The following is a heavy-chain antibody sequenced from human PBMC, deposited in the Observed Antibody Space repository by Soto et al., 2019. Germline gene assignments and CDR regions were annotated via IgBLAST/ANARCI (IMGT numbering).Heavy chain of an antibody. J-gene: IGHJ6*01. Sequence: GGSLRISCAASGFSFSRYGMHWVRQAPGKELEWLAVISYDGSNKYYADSVKGRFTISRDNSKNTLYLQMNSLRDEDTAMYYCARDCFEYSYDRGGYYPYDMDVWGQGTTVTVSS. CDR3: ARDCFEYSYDRGGYYPYDMDV. V-gene: IGHV3-30*03. CDR1: GFSFSRYG. D-gene: IGHD3-22*01. CDR2: ISYDGSNK.